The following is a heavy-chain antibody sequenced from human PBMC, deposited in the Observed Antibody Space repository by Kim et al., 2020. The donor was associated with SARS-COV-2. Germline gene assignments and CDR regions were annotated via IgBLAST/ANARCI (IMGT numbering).Heavy chain of an antibody. CDR3: ARRTAAGSYYFFDY. CDR1: GFRLSDYW. D-gene: IGHD1-26*01. V-gene: IGHV3-74*01. Sequence: GGSLRLSYAASGFRLSDYWMHWVRQVPGKGLVWVSRINSDGSSISYADSVKGRFTISRDNAKNTLYLQMNSLRAEDTAVYYCARRTAAGSYYFFDYWGQGTLVTVSS. J-gene: IGHJ4*02. CDR2: INSDGSSI.